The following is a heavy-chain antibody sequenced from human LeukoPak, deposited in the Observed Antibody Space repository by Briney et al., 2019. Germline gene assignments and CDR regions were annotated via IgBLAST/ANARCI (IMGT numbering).Heavy chain of an antibody. CDR3: ARGLPRRYYYDSSGYASHPYFDY. V-gene: IGHV4-34*01. D-gene: IGHD3-22*01. CDR2: INHSGST. J-gene: IGHJ4*02. CDR1: GGSFSGYH. Sequence: SETLSLTCAVYGGSFSGYHWSWIRQPPGKGLEWIGEINHSGSTNYNPSLKSRVTISVDTSKNQFSLKLSSVTAADTAVYYCARGLPRRYYYDSSGYASHPYFDYWGQGTLVTVSS.